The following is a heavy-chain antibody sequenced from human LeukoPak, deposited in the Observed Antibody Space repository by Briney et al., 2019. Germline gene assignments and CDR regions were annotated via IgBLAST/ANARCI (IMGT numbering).Heavy chain of an antibody. D-gene: IGHD1-26*01. CDR3: ATSPRPLPVGATVWDADYHDAFDI. CDR2: FDPEDGEA. J-gene: IGHJ3*02. V-gene: IGHV1-24*01. Sequence: VASVKVSCKVSGYTLTELSMHWVRQAPGKGLEWMGGFDPEDGEAIYAQKFQGRVTMTEDTSTDTAYMELSSLRSEDTAVYYCATSPRPLPVGATVWDADYHDAFDIWGQGTMVTVSS. CDR1: GYTLTELS.